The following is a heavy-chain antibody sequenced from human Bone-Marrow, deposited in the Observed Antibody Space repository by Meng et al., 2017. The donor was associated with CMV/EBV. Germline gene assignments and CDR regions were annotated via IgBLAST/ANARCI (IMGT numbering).Heavy chain of an antibody. J-gene: IGHJ4*02. CDR2: ISYDGSNK. CDR3: AGGGGDY. CDR1: GFTFSSYA. D-gene: IGHD3-16*01. Sequence: GGSLRLSCAASGFTFSSYAMHWVRQAPGKGLEWVAVISYDGSNKYYADSVKGRFTISRDNAKNSVYLQMNSLRGEDTAVYYCAGGGGDYWGQGTLVTVSS. V-gene: IGHV3-30-3*01.